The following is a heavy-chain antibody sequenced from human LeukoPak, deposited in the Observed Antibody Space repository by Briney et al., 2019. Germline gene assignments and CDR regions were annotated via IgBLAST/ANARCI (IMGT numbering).Heavy chain of an antibody. D-gene: IGHD5-24*01. V-gene: IGHV4-4*07. J-gene: IGHJ4*02. CDR2: IYTTGRT. CDR1: GVSISSYW. Sequence: PSETLSLTCDVSGVSISSYWWSWVRKPAGKGLEWIGRIYTTGRTNYSPSFQSRVTMSIDMSKNHFSLTLRSVTAADTAVYYCARAGYNISAFHSDFWGQGAPVTVSS. CDR3: ARAGYNISAFHSDF.